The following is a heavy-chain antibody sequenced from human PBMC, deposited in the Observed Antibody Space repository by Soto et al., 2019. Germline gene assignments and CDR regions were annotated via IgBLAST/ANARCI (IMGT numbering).Heavy chain of an antibody. CDR2: IYHSGST. J-gene: IGHJ6*02. CDR1: GGSISSGDYY. D-gene: IGHD3-22*01. V-gene: IGHV4-30-4*01. CDR3: ASDYYDSSGYYYYYGMDV. Sequence: LSLTCTVSGGSISSGDYYWSWIRQPPGKGLEWIGEIYHSGSTNYNPSLKSRVTISVDKSKNQFSLKLSSVTAADTAVYYCASDYYDSSGYYYYYGMDVWGQGTTVTVSS.